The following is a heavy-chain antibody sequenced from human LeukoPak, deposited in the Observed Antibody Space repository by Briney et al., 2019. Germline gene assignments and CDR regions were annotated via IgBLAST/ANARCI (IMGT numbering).Heavy chain of an antibody. V-gene: IGHV4-59*01. CDR1: GGSISSYY. CDR3: ARAADSSGYRDTLHFDY. D-gene: IGHD3-22*01. CDR2: IYYSGST. Sequence: SETLSLTCTVSGGSISSYYWSWIRQPPGKGLEWIRYIYYSGSTNYNPSLKSRVTISVDTSKNQFSLKLSSVTAADTAVYYCARAADSSGYRDTLHFDYWGQGTLVTVSS. J-gene: IGHJ4*02.